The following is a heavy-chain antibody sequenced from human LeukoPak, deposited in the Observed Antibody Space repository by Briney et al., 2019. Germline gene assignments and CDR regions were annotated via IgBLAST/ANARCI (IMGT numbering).Heavy chain of an antibody. D-gene: IGHD1-26*01. CDR1: GYTFTSYD. Sequence: ASVKVSCKASGYTFTSYDINWVRQATGQGLEWMGWMNPNSGNTGYAQKFQGRVTMTRNTSISTAYMELSSLRSEDTAVYYCARGRKWELLRTYYYYYMDVWGQGTTVTVSS. CDR2: MNPNSGNT. V-gene: IGHV1-8*01. CDR3: ARGRKWELLRTYYYYYMDV. J-gene: IGHJ6*03.